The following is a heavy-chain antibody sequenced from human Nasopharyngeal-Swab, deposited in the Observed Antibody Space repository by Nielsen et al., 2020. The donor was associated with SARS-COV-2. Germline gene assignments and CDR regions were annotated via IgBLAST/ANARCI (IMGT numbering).Heavy chain of an antibody. Sequence: GESLKISCAASGFTFSTSTMSWVRQAPGKGLEWVSAITGSGDYTSYADSVKGRFTISRDNSKNTLYLQMNSLRAEDTAVYYCTTDLGVVPAAMRRYYYYGMDVWGQGTTVTVSS. J-gene: IGHJ6*02. D-gene: IGHD2-2*01. V-gene: IGHV3-23*01. CDR2: ITGSGDYT. CDR1: GFTFSTST. CDR3: TTDLGVVPAAMRRYYYYGMDV.